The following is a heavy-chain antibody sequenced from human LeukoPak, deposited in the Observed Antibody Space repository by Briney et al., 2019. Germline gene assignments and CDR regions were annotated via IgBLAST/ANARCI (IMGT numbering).Heavy chain of an antibody. CDR3: ARDSVDCSSTSCYHWFDP. J-gene: IGHJ5*02. V-gene: IGHV3-53*01. CDR2: IYSGGST. D-gene: IGHD2-2*01. Sequence: GGSLRLSCAASGFTVSSNYMSWVRQAPGKGLEWVSVIYSGGSTYYPDSVKGRFTISRDNSKNTLYLQMNSLRAEDTAVYYCARDSVDCSSTSCYHWFDPWGQGTLVTVSS. CDR1: GFTVSSNY.